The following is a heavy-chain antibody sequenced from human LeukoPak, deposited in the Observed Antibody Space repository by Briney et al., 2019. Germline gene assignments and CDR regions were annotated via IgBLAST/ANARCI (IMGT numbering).Heavy chain of an antibody. CDR2: IRAYNGNT. CDR1: GYTFTSYG. Sequence: ASVKVSCKASGYTFTSYGISWVRQAPGQGLEWMGWIRAYNGNTNYAQKLQGRVTVTTDTSTSTAYMELRSLRSDDTAVYYCARARWDSSGNPGDYWGQGTLVTVSS. J-gene: IGHJ4*02. D-gene: IGHD6-19*01. CDR3: ARARWDSSGNPGDY. V-gene: IGHV1-18*01.